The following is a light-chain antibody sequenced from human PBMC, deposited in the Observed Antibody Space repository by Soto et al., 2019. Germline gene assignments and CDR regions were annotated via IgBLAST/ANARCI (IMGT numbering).Light chain of an antibody. V-gene: IGKV3-20*01. CDR2: GVS. Sequence: EIVLTQSPGTLSLSPGERATLSCRASQSVSSSYLAWYQQKPGQAPRLLISGVSNRATGTPDRFSGSGSGTDFTLTISSLEPEDFAVFYCHQYGISPPTFGPGTKV. CDR1: QSVSSSY. J-gene: IGKJ1*01. CDR3: HQYGISPPT.